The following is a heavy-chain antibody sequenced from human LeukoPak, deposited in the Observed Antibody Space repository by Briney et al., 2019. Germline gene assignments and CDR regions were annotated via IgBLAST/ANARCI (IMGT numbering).Heavy chain of an antibody. Sequence: GGSLRLSCAASGFTFSSYGMHSVRQAPGKGLERVTFIRNDGTNKYYADSVKGRFTISRDNSKNTVHLHMTRLRVEATPVYYCAKDEGDSSGGLFDYWGQGSLVTVSS. CDR2: IRNDGTNK. J-gene: IGHJ4*02. CDR3: AKDEGDSSGGLFDY. CDR1: GFTFSSYG. V-gene: IGHV3-30*02. D-gene: IGHD6-19*01.